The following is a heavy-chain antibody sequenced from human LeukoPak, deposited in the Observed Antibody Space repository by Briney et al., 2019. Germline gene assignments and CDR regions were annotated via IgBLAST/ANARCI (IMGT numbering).Heavy chain of an antibody. J-gene: IGHJ4*02. CDR2: MNPNSGNT. D-gene: IGHD3-3*01. Sequence: GASVKVSCKASGYTFTSYDINWVRQATGQGLEWMGWMNPNSGNTGYAQKFQGRVTMTRNTSISTAYMELSSLRSEDTAVYYCAIPLAENDFWSGPDEWGPLDYWGQGTLVTVSS. CDR3: AIPLAENDFWSGPDEWGPLDY. CDR1: GYTFTSYD. V-gene: IGHV1-8*01.